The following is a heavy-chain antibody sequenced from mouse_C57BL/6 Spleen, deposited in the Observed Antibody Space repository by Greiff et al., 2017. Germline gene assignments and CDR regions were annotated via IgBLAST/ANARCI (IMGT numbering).Heavy chain of an antibody. CDR3: ANYDEGYAMDY. V-gene: IGHV5-17*01. D-gene: IGHD2-4*01. CDR2: ISSGSSTI. Sequence: EVQGVESGGGLVKPGGSLKLSCAASGFTFSDYGMHWVRQAPEKGLEWVAYISSGSSTIYYADTVKGRFTISRDNAKNTLFLQMTSLRSEDTAMYYCANYDEGYAMDYWGQGTSVTVSS. J-gene: IGHJ4*01. CDR1: GFTFSDYG.